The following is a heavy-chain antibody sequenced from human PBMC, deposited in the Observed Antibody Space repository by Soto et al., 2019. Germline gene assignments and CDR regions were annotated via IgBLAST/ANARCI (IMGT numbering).Heavy chain of an antibody. CDR2: IIPMFGPA. D-gene: IGHD3-10*01. J-gene: IGHJ5*02. V-gene: IGHV1-69*01. Sequence: QVQLVQSGAEGKKPGSSVKVSCEASGTTFSSYAISWVRQAPGQGLLWMGGIIPMFGPATYSQRFLGRLTITADESTTTAHMELTSRRSDDTAVHYCARGTPRGITLLRGVTDTWFYTWGQGTLVTVTP. CDR3: ARGTPRGITLLRGVTDTWFYT. CDR1: GTTFSSYA.